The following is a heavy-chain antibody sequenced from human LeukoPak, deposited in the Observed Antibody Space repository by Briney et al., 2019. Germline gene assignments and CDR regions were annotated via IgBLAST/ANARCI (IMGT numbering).Heavy chain of an antibody. CDR1: EYTFTGYY. CDR2: INPNSGGT. D-gene: IGHD6-13*01. J-gene: IGHJ4*02. V-gene: IGHV1-2*02. Sequence: ASVKVSCKASEYTFTGYYMHWVRQAPGQGLEWMGWINPNSGGTNYAQKFQGRVTMTRDTSISTAYMELSRLRSDDTAVYYCARDTGRVEYSSSWHFDYWGQGTLVTVSS. CDR3: ARDTGRVEYSSSWHFDY.